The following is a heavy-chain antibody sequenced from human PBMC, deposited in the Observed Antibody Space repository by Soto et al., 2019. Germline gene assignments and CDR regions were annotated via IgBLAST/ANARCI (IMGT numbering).Heavy chain of an antibody. CDR1: GGSISSYY. Sequence: SETLSLTCTVSGGSISSYYWSWIRQPPGKGLEWIGYIYYSGSTNYNPSLKSRVTISVDTSKNQFSLKLSSVTAADTAVYYCARVQGPATAIPYYFDYWGQGTLVTVS. V-gene: IGHV4-59*01. J-gene: IGHJ4*02. D-gene: IGHD2-2*02. CDR2: IYYSGST. CDR3: ARVQGPATAIPYYFDY.